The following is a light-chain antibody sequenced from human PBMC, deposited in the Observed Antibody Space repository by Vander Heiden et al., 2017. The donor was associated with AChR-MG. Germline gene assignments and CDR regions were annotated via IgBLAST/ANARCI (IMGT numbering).Light chain of an antibody. J-gene: IGLJ3*02. CDR2: RTN. Sequence: QPVLTQPPSASGTPGQRVTVACSGSSGNIGNNFVYVFHQFPRAPPQALTSRTNQRPSGVPHRFSGSKSDTSASMAISGLRSEEEADYYCASGDDSMSVWVFGGGTKLTVL. CDR3: ASGDDSMSVWV. CDR1: SGNIGNNF. V-gene: IGLV1-47*01.